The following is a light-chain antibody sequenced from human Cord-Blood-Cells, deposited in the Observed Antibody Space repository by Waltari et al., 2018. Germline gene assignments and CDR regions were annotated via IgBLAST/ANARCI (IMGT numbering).Light chain of an antibody. J-gene: IGLJ3*02. CDR3: CSYAGSYTWV. CDR2: DVS. V-gene: IGLV2-11*01. Sequence: QSALTQPRSVSGSPGQSVTISCTGTSSDVGGYNYVSWYQQHPGKAPTLMISDVSKRPSGVPDRFSGSKSGNTASLTISGLQAEDEADYYCCSYAGSYTWVFGGGTKLTVL. CDR1: SSDVGGYNY.